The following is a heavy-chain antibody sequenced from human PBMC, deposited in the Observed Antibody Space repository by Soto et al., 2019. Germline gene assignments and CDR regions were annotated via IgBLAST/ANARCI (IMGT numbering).Heavy chain of an antibody. D-gene: IGHD3-10*01. Sequence: GGSLRLSCAASGFTFSSYAMHWVRQAPGKGLEWVAVISYDGSNKYYADSVKGRFTISRDNSKNTLYLQMNSLRAEDTAVYYCARGGLWLGEWVIKLSPGPVDYWGQGTLVTVSS. V-gene: IGHV3-30-3*01. CDR3: ARGGLWLGEWVIKLSPGPVDY. CDR2: ISYDGSNK. CDR1: GFTFSSYA. J-gene: IGHJ4*02.